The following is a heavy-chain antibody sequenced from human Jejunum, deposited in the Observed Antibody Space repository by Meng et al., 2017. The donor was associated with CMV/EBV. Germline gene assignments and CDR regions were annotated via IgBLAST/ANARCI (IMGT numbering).Heavy chain of an antibody. J-gene: IGHJ4*02. CDR1: GGSISSYY. Sequence: VSGGSISSYYWSWVRPSPGKGLEWLGYIHYSERTKYNPSLESRVTMSLDRSRNQFSLRLSSVTAADTAVYFCVRGVSPTEWPLEKWGQGTLVTVSS. D-gene: IGHD3-3*01. CDR3: VRGVSPTEWPLEK. V-gene: IGHV4-59*01. CDR2: IHYSERT.